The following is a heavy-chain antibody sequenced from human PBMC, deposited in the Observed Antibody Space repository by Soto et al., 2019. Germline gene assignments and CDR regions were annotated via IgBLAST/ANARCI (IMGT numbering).Heavy chain of an antibody. CDR3: ARDRGFLEWLPEGSYFDY. V-gene: IGHV4-38-2*02. CDR1: GGSISSYY. CDR2: IYHSGST. D-gene: IGHD3-3*01. J-gene: IGHJ4*02. Sequence: SETLSLTCTVSGGSISSYYWSWIRQPPGKGLEWIGSIYHSGSTYYNPSLKSRVTISVDTSKNQFSLKLSSVTAADTAVYYCARDRGFLEWLPEGSYFDYWGQGTLVTVSS.